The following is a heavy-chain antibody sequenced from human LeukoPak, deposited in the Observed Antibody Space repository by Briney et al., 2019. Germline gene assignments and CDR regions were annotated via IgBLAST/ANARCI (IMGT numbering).Heavy chain of an antibody. D-gene: IGHD3-22*01. CDR2: IWYDGSNK. CDR3: ARSGYYDSSGFDY. V-gene: IGHV3-33*01. CDR1: GFTFSSYG. J-gene: IGHJ4*02. Sequence: PGGSLRLSCAASGFTFSSYGMHWVRQAPGKGLEWVAVIWYDGSNKYYADSVKGRLTISRDNSKNTLYLQMNSLRAEDTAVYYCARSGYYDSSGFDYWGQGTLVTVSS.